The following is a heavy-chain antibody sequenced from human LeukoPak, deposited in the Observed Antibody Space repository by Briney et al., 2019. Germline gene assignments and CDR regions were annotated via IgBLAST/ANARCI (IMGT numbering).Heavy chain of an antibody. V-gene: IGHV1-46*01. CDR2: INPSGGST. Sequence: GASVRVSCKASGYTFTSYYIHWVRQAPGQGLEWMGIINPSGGSTNYPQKFQGRVTMTRDTSTSTVYIELSSLRSEDTAVYYCARAGYTAMGYYYGMDVWGQGTTVTVSS. CDR1: GYTFTSYY. CDR3: ARAGYTAMGYYYGMDV. J-gene: IGHJ6*02. D-gene: IGHD5-18*01.